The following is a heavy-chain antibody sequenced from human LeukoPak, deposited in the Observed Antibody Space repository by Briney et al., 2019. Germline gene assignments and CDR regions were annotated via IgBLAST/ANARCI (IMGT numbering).Heavy chain of an antibody. Sequence: SETLSLTCAVYGGSFSGYYWSWIRQPPGKGLEWIGEINHRGSTNYNPSLKSRVTISVDTSKSQFSLKLSSVTAADTAVYYCARAGVVVVPAAIDYNWFDPWGQGTLVTVSS. J-gene: IGHJ5*02. D-gene: IGHD2-2*02. CDR1: GGSFSGYY. CDR2: INHRGST. CDR3: ARAGVVVVPAAIDYNWFDP. V-gene: IGHV4-34*01.